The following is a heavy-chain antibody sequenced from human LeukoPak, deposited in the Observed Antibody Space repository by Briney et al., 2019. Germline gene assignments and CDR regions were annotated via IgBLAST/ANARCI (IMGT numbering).Heavy chain of an antibody. CDR1: GITLSNYG. Sequence: GGSLRLSCAVSGITLSNYGMSWVRQAPGKGLEWVAGICGTGGSTKYADSVKGRFTVSRDNAKNTLYLQMTSLSAEDTAVYFCAKRGVVIRVILVGFHKEANYFDSWGQRALVTVSS. CDR3: AKRGVVIRVILVGFHKEANYFDS. CDR2: ICGTGGST. D-gene: IGHD2-21*01. J-gene: IGHJ4*02. V-gene: IGHV3-23*01.